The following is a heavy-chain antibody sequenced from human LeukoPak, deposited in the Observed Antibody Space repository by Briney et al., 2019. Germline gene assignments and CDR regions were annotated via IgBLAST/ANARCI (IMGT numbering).Heavy chain of an antibody. Sequence: ASVKVSCKVSGYTLTELSMHWVRQAPGKGREWMGRFDPEDGETIYAQKFQGRVTMTEDTSTDTAYMELSSLRSEDTAVYYCARNYGSGRYYYYMDVWGKGTTVTISS. D-gene: IGHD3-10*01. CDR1: GYTLTELS. CDR2: FDPEDGET. V-gene: IGHV1-24*01. J-gene: IGHJ6*03. CDR3: ARNYGSGRYYYYMDV.